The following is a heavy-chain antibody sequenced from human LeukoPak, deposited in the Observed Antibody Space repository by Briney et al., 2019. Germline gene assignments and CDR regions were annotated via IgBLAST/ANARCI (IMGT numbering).Heavy chain of an antibody. V-gene: IGHV3-30*02. J-gene: IGHJ3*02. D-gene: IGHD6-6*01. CDR3: AKDASLSIAARPDAFDI. CDR1: GLIFSSFG. CDR2: IRYNGSNK. Sequence: GGSLRLSCAASGLIFSSFGMHWVRQAPGKGLEWVEFIRYNGSNKYYADSVKGRFTISRDNSKNTLYLQMNSLRAEDTAVYYCAKDASLSIAARPDAFDIWGQGTMVTVSS.